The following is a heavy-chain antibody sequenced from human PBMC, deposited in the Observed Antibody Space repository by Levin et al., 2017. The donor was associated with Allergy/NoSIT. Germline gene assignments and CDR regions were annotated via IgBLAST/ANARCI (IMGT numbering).Heavy chain of an antibody. CDR3: ARSGTSSGWSSVFDY. CDR2: ISPYNGNT. CDR1: GYTFINYG. V-gene: IGHV1-18*01. J-gene: IGHJ4*02. D-gene: IGHD6-19*01. Sequence: ASVKVSCKASGYTFINYGISWVRQAPGQGLEWMGWISPYNGNTNYAQKLQGRVTMTTDTSTSTAYMELRSLRSDDTAVYYCARSGTSSGWSSVFDYWGQGTLVTVSS.